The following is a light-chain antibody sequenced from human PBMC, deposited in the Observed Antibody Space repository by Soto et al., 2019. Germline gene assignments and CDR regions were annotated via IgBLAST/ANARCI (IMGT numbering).Light chain of an antibody. CDR1: SSDVGGYNY. Sequence: QSVLTQPASVSRSPGQSLAISFTGTSSDVGGYNYVSWYQQHPGKAPKLMIYEVSNRPSGVSNRFSGSKSGNTASLTISGLQAEDEADYYCSSYTSSSPYVFGTGTKVTVL. J-gene: IGLJ1*01. CDR3: SSYTSSSPYV. V-gene: IGLV2-14*01. CDR2: EVS.